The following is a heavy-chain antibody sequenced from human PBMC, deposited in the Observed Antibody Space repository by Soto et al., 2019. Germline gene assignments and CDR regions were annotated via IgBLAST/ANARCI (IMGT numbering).Heavy chain of an antibody. J-gene: IGHJ4*02. CDR2: ISAYNGNT. Sequence: ASVKVSCKASGYTFTSYGISWVRQAPGQGLEWMGWISAYNGNTNYAQKLQGRVTMTTDTSTSTAYMELRSLRSDDTAVYYCARDQRCSSTSCYTGMRGGFCYWDQGTLVTVSS. V-gene: IGHV1-18*04. CDR1: GYTFTSYG. CDR3: ARDQRCSSTSCYTGMRGGFCY. D-gene: IGHD2-2*02.